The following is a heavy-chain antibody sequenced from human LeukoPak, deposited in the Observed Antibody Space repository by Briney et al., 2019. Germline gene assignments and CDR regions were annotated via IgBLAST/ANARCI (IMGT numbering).Heavy chain of an antibody. J-gene: IGHJ4*02. CDR1: GGTFSSYA. D-gene: IGHD2-2*01. V-gene: IGHV1-69*13. Sequence: SVKVSCKASGGTFSSYAISWVRQAPGQGLEWMGGIIPIFGTANYAQKFQGRVTITADESTSTAYMELSSLRSEDTAVYYCVREGVVPAATMGYWGQGTLVTVSS. CDR2: IIPIFGTA. CDR3: VREGVVPAATMGY.